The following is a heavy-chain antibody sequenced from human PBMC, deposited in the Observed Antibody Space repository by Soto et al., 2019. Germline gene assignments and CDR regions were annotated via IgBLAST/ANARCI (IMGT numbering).Heavy chain of an antibody. V-gene: IGHV2-5*02. J-gene: IGHJ4*02. CDR2: IYWGDDK. D-gene: IGHD2-15*01. CDR3: AHRREYCSGRRCYSHIFDY. CDR1: GFSLSTTGVG. Sequence: QITLKESGPTLVKPTQTLTLTCTFSGFSLSTTGVGVGWIRQPPGKAREWLALIYWGDDKRYSPSLESRLTITKDTSKNQVVLTMPNLDPLDTATYYCAHRREYCSGRRCYSHIFDYWGQGTLVTVSS.